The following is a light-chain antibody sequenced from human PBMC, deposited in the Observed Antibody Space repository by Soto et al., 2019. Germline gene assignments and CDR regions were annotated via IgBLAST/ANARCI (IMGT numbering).Light chain of an antibody. Sequence: EIVLTQSPATLSLSPGERATLSCRASQSISGYLVWYQQRPGQAPRLLIYDASNRATGIPARFSGSGSGTDFTLTISSLEPEDFAVYYCQHRRNWPYTFGQGTKLEIK. V-gene: IGKV3-11*01. CDR2: DAS. CDR3: QHRRNWPYT. CDR1: QSISGY. J-gene: IGKJ2*01.